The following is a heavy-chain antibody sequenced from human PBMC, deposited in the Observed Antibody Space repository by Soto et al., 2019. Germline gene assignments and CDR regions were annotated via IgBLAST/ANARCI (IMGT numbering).Heavy chain of an antibody. D-gene: IGHD2-8*01. V-gene: IGHV3-23*01. Sequence: EVQLLESGGGLVQPGGSLRLSCAASGFSFSTYTMSWVSRAPGKGLEWVSAISGSGGSPSYADSVQGRFTISRDNPKKTPYLHMNSLRADDTAVYYFAKARCTTSNCYVPDYRGQGTLVTVSS. CDR2: ISGSGGSP. CDR1: GFSFSTYT. J-gene: IGHJ4*02. CDR3: AKARCTTSNCYVPDY.